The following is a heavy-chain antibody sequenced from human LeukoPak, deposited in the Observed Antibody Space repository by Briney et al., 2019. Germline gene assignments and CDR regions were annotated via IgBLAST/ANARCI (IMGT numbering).Heavy chain of an antibody. Sequence: GGSLRLSCAASGFTFSSYSMNWVRQAPGKGLEWVSGISGSGGTTYYADSVKGRFTISRDNSKNTLYLQMNSLRVEDTAVYYCALAAAASSFDYWGQGTLVTVSS. CDR2: ISGSGGTT. D-gene: IGHD2-15*01. CDR1: GFTFSSYS. V-gene: IGHV3-23*01. CDR3: ALAAAASSFDY. J-gene: IGHJ4*02.